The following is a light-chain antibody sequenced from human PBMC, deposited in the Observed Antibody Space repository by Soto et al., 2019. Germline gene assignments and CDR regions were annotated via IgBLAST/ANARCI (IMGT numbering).Light chain of an antibody. Sequence: ILFTQPPTPLSGTPGVRSTLSCRASQTVSSYLLWYQQKRGQAPRLLIYGASSRATGIPDRFSGSGSGTDFTLTISRLEPEDFALYYCQQYGGSPITFGQGTRLEIK. CDR3: QQYGGSPIT. CDR2: GAS. V-gene: IGKV3-20*01. J-gene: IGKJ5*01. CDR1: QTVSSY.